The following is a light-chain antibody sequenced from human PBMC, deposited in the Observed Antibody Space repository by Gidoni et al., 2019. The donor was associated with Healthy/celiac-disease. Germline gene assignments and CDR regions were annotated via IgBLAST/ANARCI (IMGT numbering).Light chain of an antibody. Sequence: AIQMTQSPSSLPASVGDRVTITCRASQGIRNDLGWYQQKPGKAPKLLIYAASSLQSGVPSRFSGSGSGTDFTLTISSLQPEDFATYYCLQDYNSPWTFXXXTKVEIK. CDR3: LQDYNSPWT. V-gene: IGKV1-6*01. CDR1: QGIRND. CDR2: AAS. J-gene: IGKJ1*01.